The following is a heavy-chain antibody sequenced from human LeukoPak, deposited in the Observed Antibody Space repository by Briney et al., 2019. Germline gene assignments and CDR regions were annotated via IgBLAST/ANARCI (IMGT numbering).Heavy chain of an antibody. J-gene: IGHJ4*02. CDR1: GFTFSSYE. CDR3: AALDNGRDY. Sequence: PGGSLRLSCAASGFTFSSYEMNWVRQAPGKGLEWVSYISSSGGTIYYADSVKGRFTISRDNAKNTLYLQMNSLRAEDTAVYYCAALDNGRDYWGQGTLVTVSS. D-gene: IGHD1-14*01. CDR2: ISSSGGTI. V-gene: IGHV3-48*03.